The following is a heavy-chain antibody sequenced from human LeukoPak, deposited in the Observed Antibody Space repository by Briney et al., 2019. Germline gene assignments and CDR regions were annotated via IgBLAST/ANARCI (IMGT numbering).Heavy chain of an antibody. Sequence: SETLSLTCTVSGGSVSDYYWSWIRQSPGKGLEWIGYIYYTGSTSYNPSLGSRVTMSADTSKNQFSLKLSSVTAADTAVYYCASRKLGNDYWGQGTLVTVSS. CDR1: GGSVSDYY. D-gene: IGHD7-27*01. V-gene: IGHV4-59*02. CDR2: IYYTGST. J-gene: IGHJ4*02. CDR3: ASRKLGNDY.